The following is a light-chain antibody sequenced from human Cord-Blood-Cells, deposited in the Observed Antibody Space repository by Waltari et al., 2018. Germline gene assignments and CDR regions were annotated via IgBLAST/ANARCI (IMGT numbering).Light chain of an antibody. V-gene: IGKV3-15*01. CDR3: QQYNNWPPYT. CDR2: GAS. J-gene: IGKJ2*01. CDR1: QSVSSN. Sequence: EIVMTQSPATLSVSPGERATLSCRASQSVSSNLAWYQQKPGQAPRLLIYGASTRATGIPARFSGSGSVTEFTLTISSLQSGDFAVYYCQQYNNWPPYTFGQGTKLEIK.